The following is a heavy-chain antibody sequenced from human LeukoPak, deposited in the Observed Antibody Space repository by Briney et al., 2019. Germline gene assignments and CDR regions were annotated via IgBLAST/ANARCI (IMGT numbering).Heavy chain of an antibody. CDR3: ARDVAEEVPWIDY. CDR1: GFTFSSYA. Sequence: GGSLRLSCAASGFTFSSYAMSWVRQAPGKGLEWVSAISGSGGSTYYADSVKGRFTISRDNAKNTLYLQMNGLRAEDTAVYYCARDVAEEVPWIDYWGQGTLVTVSS. CDR2: ISGSGGST. J-gene: IGHJ4*02. V-gene: IGHV3-23*01. D-gene: IGHD1-1*01.